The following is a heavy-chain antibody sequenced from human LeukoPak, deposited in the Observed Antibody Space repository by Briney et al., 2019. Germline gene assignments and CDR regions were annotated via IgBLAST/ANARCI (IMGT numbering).Heavy chain of an antibody. Sequence: PGGSLRLSCAASGFTFSSYAMSWVRQAPGKGLEWVSAISGSGGSTYYADSAKGRFTISRDNSKNTLYLQMSSLRAEDTAVYYCAKGFVGATDYYYYGMDVWGQGTTVTVSS. D-gene: IGHD1-26*01. CDR1: GFTFSSYA. CDR2: ISGSGGST. J-gene: IGHJ6*02. CDR3: AKGFVGATDYYYYGMDV. V-gene: IGHV3-23*01.